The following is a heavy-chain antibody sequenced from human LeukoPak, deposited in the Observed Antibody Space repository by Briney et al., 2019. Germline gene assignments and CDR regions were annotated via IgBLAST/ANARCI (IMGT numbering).Heavy chain of an antibody. V-gene: IGHV4-61*02. CDR1: GGSISSGGYY. D-gene: IGHD2-15*01. Sequence: SETLSLTCTVSGGSISSGGYYWSWIRQHPGKGLEWIGRIYTSGSTNYNPSLKSRVTMSVDTSKNQFSLKLSSVTAADTAVYYCASGIGVYCSGGSCYPGYYYYGMDVWGQGTTVTVSS. J-gene: IGHJ6*02. CDR2: IYTSGST. CDR3: ASGIGVYCSGGSCYPGYYYYGMDV.